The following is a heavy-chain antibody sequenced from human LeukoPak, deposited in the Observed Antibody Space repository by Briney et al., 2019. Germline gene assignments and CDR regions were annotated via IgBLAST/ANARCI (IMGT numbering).Heavy chain of an antibody. CDR1: GFTFSSYG. D-gene: IGHD5-12*01. J-gene: IGHJ4*02. Sequence: GGSLRLSCVASGFTFSSYGMNWVRQAPGKGLEWVSTINNSGGNTYYVDSVKGRFTISRDNSKNTLYLQMNSLRAEDTAVYYCAKRYPKTAAINIVATIRGGRFTYLDYWGQGTLVTVSS. V-gene: IGHV3-23*01. CDR3: AKRYPKTAAINIVATIRGGRFTYLDY. CDR2: INNSGGNT.